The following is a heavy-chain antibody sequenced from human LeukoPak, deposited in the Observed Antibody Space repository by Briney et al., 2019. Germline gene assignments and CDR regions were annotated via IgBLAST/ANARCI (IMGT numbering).Heavy chain of an antibody. V-gene: IGHV4-39*07. Sequence: SETLSLTCTVSGGSISTSNYYWGWIRQSPEKGLEWIASIYYRGSTYYSPSLKSRVTISVDTSKNQFSLKLSSVTAADTAVYYCARGPTNPDWLSGNWFDPWGQGTLVTVSS. CDR1: GGSISTSNYY. CDR3: ARGPTNPDWLSGNWFDP. CDR2: IYYRGST. D-gene: IGHD3-9*01. J-gene: IGHJ5*02.